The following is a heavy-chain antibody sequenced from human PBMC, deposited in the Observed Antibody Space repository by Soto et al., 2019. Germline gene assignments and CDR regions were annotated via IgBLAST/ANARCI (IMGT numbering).Heavy chain of an antibody. V-gene: IGHV4-4*02. Sequence: QVQLQESGPGLVKPSGTLSLTCAVSGGSISSSNWWSWVRQPPGKGLEWIGEIYHSGSTNYNPPLKSRVTISVDQSKNQFSLKLSSVTAADKAVYYCARVGDFRDHAFDIWGQGTMVTVSS. CDR3: ARVGDFRDHAFDI. CDR2: IYHSGST. J-gene: IGHJ3*02. CDR1: GGSISSSNW. D-gene: IGHD2-21*01.